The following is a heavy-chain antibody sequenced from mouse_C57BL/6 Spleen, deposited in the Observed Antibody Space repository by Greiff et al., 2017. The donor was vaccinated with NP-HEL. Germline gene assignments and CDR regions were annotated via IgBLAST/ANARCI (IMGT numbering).Heavy chain of an antibody. CDR3: AREEGGVYGNSYYFDY. CDR2: ISDGGSYT. Sequence: VQLKESGGGLVKPGGSLKLSCAASGFTFSSYAMSWVRQTPEKRLEWVATISDGGSYTYYPDNVKGRFTISRDNAKNNLYLQMSHLKSEDTAMYYCAREEGGVYGNSYYFDYWGQGTTLTVSS. D-gene: IGHD2-1*01. J-gene: IGHJ2*01. CDR1: GFTFSSYA. V-gene: IGHV5-4*01.